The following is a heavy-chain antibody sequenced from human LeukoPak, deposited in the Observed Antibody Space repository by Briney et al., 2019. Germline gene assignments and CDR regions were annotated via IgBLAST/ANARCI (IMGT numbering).Heavy chain of an antibody. D-gene: IGHD4-17*01. V-gene: IGHV4-59*08. Sequence: SETLSPTCTVSGGSISSYYWSWIRQPPGKGLEWIGYIYYSGNTNYNPSLKSRVTISVDTSKNQFSLKLSSVTAADTAVYYCARQMTTVTTYWFDPWGQGTLVTVSS. CDR3: ARQMTTVTTYWFDP. CDR2: IYYSGNT. CDR1: GGSISSYY. J-gene: IGHJ5*02.